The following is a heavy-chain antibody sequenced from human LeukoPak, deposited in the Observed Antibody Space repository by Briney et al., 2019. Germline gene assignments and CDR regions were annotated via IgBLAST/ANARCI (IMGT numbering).Heavy chain of an antibody. CDR3: ARDGRIAVAGTVPNWFDR. Sequence: ASVKVSCKASGYTFTSYYMHWVRHAPGQGLEWMGIINPSGGSTSYAQKFQGRVTMTRDTSTSTVYMELSSLRSEDTAVYYCARDGRIAVAGTVPNWFDRWGQGTLVTVSS. D-gene: IGHD6-19*01. V-gene: IGHV1-46*01. CDR1: GYTFTSYY. J-gene: IGHJ5*02. CDR2: INPSGGST.